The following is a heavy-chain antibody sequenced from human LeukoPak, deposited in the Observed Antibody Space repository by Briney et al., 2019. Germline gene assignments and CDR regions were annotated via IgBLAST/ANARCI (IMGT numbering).Heavy chain of an antibody. CDR3: ARFDVAAAGSYNWFDP. J-gene: IGHJ5*02. V-gene: IGHV1-2*02. Sequence: ASVKVSCKASGYTFTGYYMHWVRQAPGQGLEWMGWINPNSGGTNYAQKFQGRVTMTRDTSISTAYMELSRLTSDDTAVYYCARFDVAAAGSYNWFDPWGQGTLVTVSS. CDR2: INPNSGGT. CDR1: GYTFTGYY. D-gene: IGHD6-13*01.